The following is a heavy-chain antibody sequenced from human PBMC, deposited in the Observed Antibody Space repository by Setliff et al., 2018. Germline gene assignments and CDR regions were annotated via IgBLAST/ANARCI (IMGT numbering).Heavy chain of an antibody. V-gene: IGHV4-4*08. D-gene: IGHD3-22*01. CDR1: DVSISGYY. CDR3: ARDVYLYDSSGYYYEMAQWYFDL. Sequence: SETLSLTCTVSDVSISGYYWSWIRQPPGKGLEWIGYIHSSGRSNYNPSLKSRVTTSIDTSKNQFSLKLSSVTAADTAVYYCARDVYLYDSSGYYYEMAQWYFDLWGRGTLVTVSS. CDR2: IHSSGRS. J-gene: IGHJ2*01.